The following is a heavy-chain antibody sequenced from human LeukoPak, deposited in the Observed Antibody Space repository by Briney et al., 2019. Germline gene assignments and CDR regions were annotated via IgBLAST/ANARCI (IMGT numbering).Heavy chain of an antibody. Sequence: GRTLRLSCAASGFTLSNYAMHWVRQAPGKGLEWVAVISYDGSNKYYADSVKGPFTISRDNSKNTLYLQMNSLRAEDTAVYYCARQSTNYDSSGYYHEYYFDYWGQGTLVTVSS. J-gene: IGHJ4*02. CDR2: ISYDGSNK. D-gene: IGHD3-22*01. CDR3: ARQSTNYDSSGYYHEYYFDY. CDR1: GFTLSNYA. V-gene: IGHV3-30*01.